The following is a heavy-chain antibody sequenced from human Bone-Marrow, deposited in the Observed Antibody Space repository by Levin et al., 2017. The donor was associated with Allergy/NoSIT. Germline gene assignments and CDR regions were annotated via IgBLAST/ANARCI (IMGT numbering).Heavy chain of an antibody. CDR3: SSDFWSGQPTFDYYFHGMDV. D-gene: IGHD3-3*01. CDR1: GDSVASNTAA. V-gene: IGHV6-1*01. Sequence: SQTLSLTCAISGDSVASNTAAWNWIRQSPSRGLEWLGRTYYRSQWYSDYAASVRGRITIKADTSRNQFSLELHSMSPDDTAVYYCSSDFWSGQPTFDYYFHGMDVWGQGTTVTVSS. J-gene: IGHJ6*02. CDR2: TYYRSQWYS.